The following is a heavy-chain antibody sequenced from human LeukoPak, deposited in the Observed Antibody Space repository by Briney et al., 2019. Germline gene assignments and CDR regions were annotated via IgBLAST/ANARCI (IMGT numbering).Heavy chain of an antibody. J-gene: IGHJ4*02. CDR2: INSDGSST. D-gene: IGHD6-19*01. CDR3: ASPLGYSSGWYSPGPLFY. V-gene: IGHV3-74*01. Sequence: GGSLRLSCAASGFTFDDYAMHWVRHAPGKGLVWVSRINSDGSSTSYADSVKGRFTISRDNAKNSLYLQMNSLRAEDTAVYYCASPLGYSSGWYSPGPLFYWGQGTLVTVSS. CDR1: GFTFDDYA.